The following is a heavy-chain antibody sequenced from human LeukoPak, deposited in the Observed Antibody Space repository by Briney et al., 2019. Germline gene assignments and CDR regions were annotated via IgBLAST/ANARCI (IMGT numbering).Heavy chain of an antibody. CDR1: GGSITNYY. CDR2: LYYTGST. V-gene: IGHV4-59*08. Sequence: PSETLSLTCTVSGGSITNYYWSWIRQPPGKGLEWIGYLYYTGSTNYNPSLKSRVTISVDMSKNQFSLKLRSMTAADTAVYYCARHGPGYSSVFDYWGQGTLVTVSS. J-gene: IGHJ4*02. CDR3: ARHGPGYSSVFDY. D-gene: IGHD6-19*01.